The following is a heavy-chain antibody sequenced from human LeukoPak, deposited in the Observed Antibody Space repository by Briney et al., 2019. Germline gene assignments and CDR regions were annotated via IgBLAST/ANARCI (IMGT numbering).Heavy chain of an antibody. D-gene: IGHD3-10*01. J-gene: IGHJ6*02. V-gene: IGHV3-23*01. CDR1: GFTFSSYA. Sequence: GGSLRLSCAASGFTFSSYAMSWVRQAPGKGLEWVPAISGSGGSTYYADSVKGRFTISRDNSKNTMYLQMSNLRSEDTAVYFCVRDYYGSGTYQGNYYYGMDVWGHGTTVTVSS. CDR2: ISGSGGST. CDR3: VRDYYGSGTYQGNYYYGMDV.